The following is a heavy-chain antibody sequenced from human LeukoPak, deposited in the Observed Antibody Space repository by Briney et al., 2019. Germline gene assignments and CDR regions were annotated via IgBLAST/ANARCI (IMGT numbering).Heavy chain of an antibody. CDR2: IIPILGIA. Sequence: VASVKVSCKASGGTFSSYTISWVRQAPGQGLEWMGRIIPILGIANYAQKFQGRLTITADKSTSTAYMELSSLRSEDTAVYYCARDVAEDAFDIWGQGTMVTVSS. D-gene: IGHD1-14*01. CDR1: GGTFSSYT. CDR3: ARDVAEDAFDI. J-gene: IGHJ3*02. V-gene: IGHV1-69*04.